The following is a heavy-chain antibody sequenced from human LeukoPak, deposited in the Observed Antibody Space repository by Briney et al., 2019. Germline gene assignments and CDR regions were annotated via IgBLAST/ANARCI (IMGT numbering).Heavy chain of an antibody. J-gene: IGHJ4*02. CDR3: ARSFNYYGSGSYYKFDY. CDR1: GGTFSSYA. D-gene: IGHD3-10*01. V-gene: IGHV1-69*04. Sequence: SVKVSCKASGGTFSSYAISWVRQTPGQGLEWMGRIIPILGIANYAQKFQGRVTITADKSTSTAYMELSSLRSEDTAVYYCARSFNYYGSGSYYKFDYWGQGTLVTVSS. CDR2: IIPILGIA.